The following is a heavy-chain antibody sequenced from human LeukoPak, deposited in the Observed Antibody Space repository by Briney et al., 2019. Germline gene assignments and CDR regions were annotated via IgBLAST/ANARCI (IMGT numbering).Heavy chain of an antibody. CDR3: ARDDCSGGSCYLFDY. J-gene: IGHJ4*02. Sequence: GGSMTPSCPAAAPPFTSYAMRCDRQAPGKGREWGSTISAGGGSTYHTDHVKGRFTISRDDSKNTLYLQMNSLRADDTALYYCARDDCSGGSCYLFDYWGRGTLVSVSS. D-gene: IGHD2-15*01. CDR1: APPFTSYA. CDR2: ISAGGGST. V-gene: IGHV3-23*01.